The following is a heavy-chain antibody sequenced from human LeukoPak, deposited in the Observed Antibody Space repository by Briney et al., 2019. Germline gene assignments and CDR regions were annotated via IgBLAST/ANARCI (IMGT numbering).Heavy chain of an antibody. CDR1: GGSISSYY. J-gene: IGHJ5*02. D-gene: IGHD2-15*01. CDR3: AKFVVVVAAMGFDP. CDR2: IYYSGST. V-gene: IGHV4-59*01. Sequence: SETLSLTCTVSGGSISSYYWSWIRQPPGKGLEWIGYIYYSGSTNYNPSRKSRVTISVDTSKNQFSLKLSSVTAADTAVYFCAKFVVVVAAMGFDPWGQGTLVTVSS.